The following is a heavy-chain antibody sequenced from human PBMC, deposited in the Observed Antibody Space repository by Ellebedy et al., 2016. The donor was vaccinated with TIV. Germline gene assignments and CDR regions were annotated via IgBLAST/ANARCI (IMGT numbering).Heavy chain of an antibody. CDR3: ATSQYCGGDCFLDH. J-gene: IGHJ4*02. CDR1: GGSVRRYY. CDR2: VFFSGST. V-gene: IGHV4-59*02. D-gene: IGHD2-21*02. Sequence: SETLSLXXTVSGGSVRRYYLNWIRQPPGKGLEWIGYVFFSGSTKYSPSLKSRVTISVDTSTNQLSLKLNSVTAADTAVYYCATSQYCGGDCFLDHWGQGTLVTVAS.